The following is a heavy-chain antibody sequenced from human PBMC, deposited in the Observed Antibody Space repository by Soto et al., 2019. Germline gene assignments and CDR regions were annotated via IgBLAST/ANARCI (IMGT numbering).Heavy chain of an antibody. V-gene: IGHV1-18*01. D-gene: IGHD5-18*01. CDR3: ARERGGYSYGDY. CDR1: GYTFSSYG. J-gene: IGHJ4*02. CDR2: FNTYNGNT. Sequence: QVQLVQSGAEVKKPGASVKVSCKASGYTFSSYGITWVRQAPGQRLEWMGWFNTYNGNTNYAQKLQGRVTMTTDTSTSTAYMELRSLRSDDTAEYYCARERGGYSYGDYWGQGALVTVSS.